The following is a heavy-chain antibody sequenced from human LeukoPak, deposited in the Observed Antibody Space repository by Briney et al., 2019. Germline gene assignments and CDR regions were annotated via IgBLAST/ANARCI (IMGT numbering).Heavy chain of an antibody. Sequence: VASVKVSCKASGGTFSSYAIRWVRQAPGQGLEWMGGIIPIFGTANYAQKFQGRVTITADESTSTAYMELSSLRSEDTAVYYCARVCMSGLLWFGEPACYYYGMDVWGQGTTVTVSS. V-gene: IGHV1-69*01. J-gene: IGHJ6*02. D-gene: IGHD3-10*01. CDR3: ARVCMSGLLWFGEPACYYYGMDV. CDR2: IIPIFGTA. CDR1: GGTFSSYA.